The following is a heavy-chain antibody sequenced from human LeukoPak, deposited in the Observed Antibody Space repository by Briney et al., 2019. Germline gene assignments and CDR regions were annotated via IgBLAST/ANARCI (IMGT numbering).Heavy chain of an antibody. Sequence: PGGSLRLSCAASGFTFSSYSRNWVRQAPGKGLEWVSSINSSSSYIYYPDSVNGRFTISRDNAKNSLYLQLNSLRAEDTAVYYCARATYYYGSGSYFKDFYYYYGMDVWGQGTTVTVSS. CDR2: INSSSSYI. J-gene: IGHJ6*02. CDR3: ARATYYYGSGSYFKDFYYYYGMDV. D-gene: IGHD3-10*01. CDR1: GFTFSSYS. V-gene: IGHV3-21*01.